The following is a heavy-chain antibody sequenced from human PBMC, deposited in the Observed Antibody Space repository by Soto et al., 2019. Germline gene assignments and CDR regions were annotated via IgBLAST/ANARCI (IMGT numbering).Heavy chain of an antibody. J-gene: IGHJ5*02. CDR2: IKSRTNGGTT. V-gene: IGHV3-15*01. CDR1: GFTFSNAG. Sequence: GGSLRLSGAASGFTFSNAGISWVRQAPWKGLEWVGRIKSRTNGGTTDYAAPVKGRFTISRDDSKNTLYLQMNSLRTEDTAIYYCTTDDPINRSWGQGKLVTVSS. CDR3: TTDDPINRS.